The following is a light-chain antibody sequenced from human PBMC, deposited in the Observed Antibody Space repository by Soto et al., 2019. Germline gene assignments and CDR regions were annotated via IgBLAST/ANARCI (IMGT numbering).Light chain of an antibody. J-gene: IGLJ2*01. Sequence: QLVLTQSSSDSASLGASVKLTCTLSSGHSNYAIAWHQQQPERGPRYLMILNSDGSHSKGDGIPDRFSGSNSGADYYLTISSLQSEDEGDYYCQTWGTGIVIFGGGTKLTVL. CDR3: QTWGTGIVI. CDR2: LNSDGSH. V-gene: IGLV4-69*01. CDR1: SGHSNYA.